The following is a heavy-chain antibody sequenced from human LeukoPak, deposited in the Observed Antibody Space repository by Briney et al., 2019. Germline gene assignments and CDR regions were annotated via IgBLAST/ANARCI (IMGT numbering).Heavy chain of an antibody. CDR1: GFTFSSYA. CDR2: IRGSSGST. J-gene: IGHJ5*02. CDR3: AKLVQQQLVRASLDP. V-gene: IGHV3-23*01. Sequence: PGGSLRLSCAASGFTFSSYAMSWVRQAPGKGLEWVSTIRGSSGSTYYADSVKGRFTISRDNSNNTLYLQMNTLRAEDTAVYYCAKLVQQQLVRASLDPWGQGTLVTVSS. D-gene: IGHD6-13*01.